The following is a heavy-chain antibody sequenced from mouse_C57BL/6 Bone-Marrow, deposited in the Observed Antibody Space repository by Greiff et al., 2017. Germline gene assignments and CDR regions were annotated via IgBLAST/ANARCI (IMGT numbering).Heavy chain of an antibody. Sequence: QVQLQQSGAELARPGASVKMSCKASGYTFTSYTLHWVKQRPGQGLEWIGYINPSSGYTKYNQKFKDKATLTADKSSSTAYMQLSSLTSEDSAVYYCARRLTVTRGDYWGQGTTLTVSS. CDR3: ARRLTVTRGDY. J-gene: IGHJ2*01. CDR2: INPSSGYT. D-gene: IGHD4-1*01. CDR1: GYTFTSYT. V-gene: IGHV1-4*01.